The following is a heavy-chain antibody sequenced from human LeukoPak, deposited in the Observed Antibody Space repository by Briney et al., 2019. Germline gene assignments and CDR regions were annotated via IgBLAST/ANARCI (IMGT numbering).Heavy chain of an antibody. V-gene: IGHV3-23*01. CDR1: GFTFSNYA. J-gene: IGHJ4*02. CDR3: AKDINTADY. CDR2: ILGSGVST. Sequence: GGSLRLSCAASGFTFSNYAMSWVREAPGKGLEWGSAILGSGVSTFYADYVKGRFTISRDNSKNTLYLQMNSLRAEDTAVYYCAKDINTADYWGQGTLVTVSS.